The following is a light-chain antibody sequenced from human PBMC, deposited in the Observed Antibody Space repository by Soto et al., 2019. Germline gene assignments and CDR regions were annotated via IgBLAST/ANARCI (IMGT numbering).Light chain of an antibody. J-gene: IGKJ1*01. CDR3: LQYGSSPWT. V-gene: IGKV3-20*01. CDR2: GAS. Sequence: EIVLTQSPGTLSLSPGERATLSCRASQSVSSTYLAWYQQKPGQAPRLLLYGASDRATGVPDRFSGSGSGTDFTLTISRLEPEDFAVYFCLQYGSSPWTFGQGTRVEIK. CDR1: QSVSSTY.